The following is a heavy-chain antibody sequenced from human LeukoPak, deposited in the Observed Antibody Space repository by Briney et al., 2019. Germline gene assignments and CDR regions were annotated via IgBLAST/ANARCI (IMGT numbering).Heavy chain of an antibody. D-gene: IGHD3-10*01. Sequence: GGSLRLSCAASGFTFSSYAMSWVRQAPGKGLEWVSAISGSGGSTYCADSVKGRFTISRDNSKNTLYLQMNSLRAEDTAVYYCAKDGAYYGSGSIDAWGQGTLVTVSS. J-gene: IGHJ4*02. V-gene: IGHV3-23*01. CDR1: GFTFSSYA. CDR2: ISGSGGST. CDR3: AKDGAYYGSGSIDA.